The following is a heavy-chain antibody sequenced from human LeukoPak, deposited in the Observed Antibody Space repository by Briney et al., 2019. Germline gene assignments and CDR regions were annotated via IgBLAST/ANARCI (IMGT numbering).Heavy chain of an antibody. CDR3: AKDRTGYYDSSAFDY. V-gene: IGHV3-43*01. Sequence: PGGSLRLSCAASGFTFDDYTMHWVRQAPGKGLEWVSLISWDGGSTYYADSVKGRFTISRDNSKNSLYLQMNSLRTEDTAFYYCAKDRTGYYDSSAFDYWGQGTLVTVSS. CDR2: ISWDGGST. CDR1: GFTFDDYT. D-gene: IGHD3-22*01. J-gene: IGHJ4*02.